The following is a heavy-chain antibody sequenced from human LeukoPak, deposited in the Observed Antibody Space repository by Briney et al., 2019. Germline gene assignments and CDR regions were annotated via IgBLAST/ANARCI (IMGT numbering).Heavy chain of an antibody. CDR3: AKPYFSAYYYDNSNSAFDY. CDR1: GFTFSDYG. D-gene: IGHD3-22*01. CDR2: IQNDGSNK. Sequence: PGGSLRLSCALSGFTFSDYGMHWVRQAPGKGLEWVSFIQNDGSNKYYADSVKGRFTISRDNSKKTLYLQMSSLRAEDTAVYYCAKPYFSAYYYDNSNSAFDYWGQGTLVTVSS. J-gene: IGHJ4*02. V-gene: IGHV3-30*02.